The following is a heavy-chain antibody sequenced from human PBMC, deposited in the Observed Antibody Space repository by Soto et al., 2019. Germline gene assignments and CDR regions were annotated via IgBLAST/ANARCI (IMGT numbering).Heavy chain of an antibody. CDR3: AREQLQVVIPDY. CDR1: GFTFSSYW. V-gene: IGHV3-7*01. D-gene: IGHD6-13*01. Sequence: EVQLVESGGGLVQPGGSLRLSCAASGFTFSSYWMNWVRQAPGKGLEWVANIKQDGSEKYYVDSVKGRFTISRDNTKNSLYLQMNSPRAEDTAVYYCAREQLQVVIPDYWGQGTLVTVSS. CDR2: IKQDGSEK. J-gene: IGHJ4*02.